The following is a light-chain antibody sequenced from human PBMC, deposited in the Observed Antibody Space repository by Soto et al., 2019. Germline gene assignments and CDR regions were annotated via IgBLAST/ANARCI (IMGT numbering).Light chain of an antibody. CDR2: EVS. J-gene: IGLJ3*02. V-gene: IGLV2-14*01. Sequence: QSALTQPASVSGSPGQSITISCTGTSSDVGGYNYVSWYQQHPGKAPKLMIYEVSNRPSGVSNRFSGSKSGNTASLTISGLPADDEADYYCSSDTSSSTPWVFGGGTKLTVL. CDR3: SSDTSSSTPWV. CDR1: SSDVGGYNY.